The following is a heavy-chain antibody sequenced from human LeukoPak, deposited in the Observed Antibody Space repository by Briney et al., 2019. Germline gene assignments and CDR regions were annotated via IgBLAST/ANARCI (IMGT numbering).Heavy chain of an antibody. CDR3: ARGSYDVLTGYSTLGEY. D-gene: IGHD3-9*01. Sequence: PSGTLSLTCTVSGGSISSSTYYWGWIRQPPGKGLEWIGSIYYSGTPYYSPSLKSRVNISVDTSRNQFSLRLSSVTAADTAVFYCARGSYDVLTGYSTLGEYWGQGTLVTVAS. J-gene: IGHJ4*02. CDR1: GGSISSSTYY. V-gene: IGHV4-39*01. CDR2: IYYSGTP.